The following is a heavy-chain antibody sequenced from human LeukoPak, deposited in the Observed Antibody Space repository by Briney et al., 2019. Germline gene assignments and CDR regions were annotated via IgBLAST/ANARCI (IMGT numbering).Heavy chain of an antibody. CDR2: ISYDGSNK. Sequence: GGSLRLSCAASGFTFSSYAMHWVRQAPGKGLEWVAVISYDGSNKYYADSVKGRFTISRDNSKNTLYLQMNSLRAEDTAVYYCAKDLSHTPDAFDIWGQGTMVTVSS. CDR3: AKDLSHTPDAFDI. V-gene: IGHV3-30-3*01. CDR1: GFTFSSYA. D-gene: IGHD2/OR15-2a*01. J-gene: IGHJ3*02.